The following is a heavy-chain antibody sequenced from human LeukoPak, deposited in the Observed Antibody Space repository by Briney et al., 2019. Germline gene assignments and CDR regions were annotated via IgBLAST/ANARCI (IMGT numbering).Heavy chain of an antibody. CDR2: TCYRSKWYN. CDR1: GDSVSSISAT. J-gene: IGHJ5*02. CDR3: ARGLSSWYNWFDP. V-gene: IGHV6-1*01. Sequence: SQTLSLTCAISGDSVSSISATWNWIRQSPSRGLEWLGRTCYRSKWYNDYAVFVKSRIIINPDTSKNQFSLPLNSVTPEDTAVYYCARGLSSWYNWFDPWGQGTLVTVSS. D-gene: IGHD6-13*01.